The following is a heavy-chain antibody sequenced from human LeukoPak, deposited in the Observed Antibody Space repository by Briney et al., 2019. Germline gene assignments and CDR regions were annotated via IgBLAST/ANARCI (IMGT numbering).Heavy chain of an antibody. D-gene: IGHD3-22*01. V-gene: IGHV1-69*06. Sequence: GASVKVSCKASGGTFSSYAISWVRQAPGQGLEWMGGIIPIFGTANYAQKFQGRVTITADKSTSTAYMELSSLRSEDTAVYYCARDLGLYYDSSGYYAFDIWGQGTMVTVSS. CDR2: IIPIFGTA. CDR3: ARDLGLYYDSSGYYAFDI. CDR1: GGTFSSYA. J-gene: IGHJ3*02.